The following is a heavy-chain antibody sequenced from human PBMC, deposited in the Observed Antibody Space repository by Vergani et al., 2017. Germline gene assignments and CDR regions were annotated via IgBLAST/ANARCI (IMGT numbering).Heavy chain of an antibody. J-gene: IGHJ4*02. CDR3: TRHVPCGDGACLHFDH. V-gene: IGHV5-51*01. Sequence: EVQLAQSGAEVKKPGESLKISCQGFGYRFSDYKLAWVRHMPGKGLEWVGNINPIDSKIAYSPSFQGQAIMSLDKSITTAYLQWRSLKASDTAIYYCTRHVPCGDGACLHFDHWGQGTQVTVSS. CDR1: GYRFSDYK. CDR2: INPIDSKI. D-gene: IGHD2-21*01.